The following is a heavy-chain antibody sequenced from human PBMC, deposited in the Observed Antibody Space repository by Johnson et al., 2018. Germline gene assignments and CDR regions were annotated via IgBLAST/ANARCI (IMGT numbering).Heavy chain of an antibody. V-gene: IGHV3-33*01. D-gene: IGHD3-22*01. CDR1: GFTFSNYG. CDR2: IWYDGSAK. Sequence: QVQLVESGGGVVQPGRSLRLSCAASGFTFSNYGMHWVRQAPGKGLEWVAVIWYDGSAKYYGDSVKGRFTISRDNAKNTLYLQMNSLRAEDTAVYYCARDRPTMIVVITAGGDAFDIWGQGTMVTVSS. J-gene: IGHJ3*02. CDR3: ARDRPTMIVVITAGGDAFDI.